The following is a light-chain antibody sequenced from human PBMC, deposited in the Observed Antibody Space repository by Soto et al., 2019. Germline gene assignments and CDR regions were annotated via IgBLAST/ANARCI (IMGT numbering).Light chain of an antibody. V-gene: IGKV3-20*01. J-gene: IGKJ4*01. Sequence: EIVLTQSPATLSSFPGDRVTLSCRASQAVNTRLAWYQHKPGQAPRLLIYGASTRATGIPDRFSGSGSGTDFTLTISRLEPEDFAVYYCQQYSSSPLTFGGGTKVDIK. CDR2: GAS. CDR1: QAVNTR. CDR3: QQYSSSPLT.